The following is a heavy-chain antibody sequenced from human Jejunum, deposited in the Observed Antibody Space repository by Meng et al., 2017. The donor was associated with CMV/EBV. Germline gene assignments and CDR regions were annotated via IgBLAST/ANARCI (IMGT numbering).Heavy chain of an antibody. V-gene: IGHV3-74*01. J-gene: IGHJ3*02. CDR1: FTFSTSW. CDR3: ASRVGVVGATHGAFDI. D-gene: IGHD1-26*01. Sequence: FTFSTSWMPWVRLAPGKGLVWVSRINGDGGGITYADSVKGRFTISRDNAKNTLWLQMNTLRPEDTAVYYCASRVGVVGATHGAFDIWGPGTMVTVSS. CDR2: INGDGGGI.